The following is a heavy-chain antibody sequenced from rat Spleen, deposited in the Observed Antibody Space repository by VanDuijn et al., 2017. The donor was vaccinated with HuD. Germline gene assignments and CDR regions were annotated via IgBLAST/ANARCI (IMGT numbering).Heavy chain of an antibody. CDR2: MWRGGST. CDR3: ARAPGNGYVMDA. V-gene: IGHV2-45*01. J-gene: IGHJ4*01. CDR1: GFSLTSYS. Sequence: QVQLMESGPGLVQPSETLSLTCTVSGFSLTSYSVHWVRQPPGKGLEWMGVMWRGGSTEYNSALKTRLSISRDTSKNHIFLKMNSLQSEDTATYHFARAPGNGYVMDAWGQGASVTVSS. D-gene: IGHD5-1*01.